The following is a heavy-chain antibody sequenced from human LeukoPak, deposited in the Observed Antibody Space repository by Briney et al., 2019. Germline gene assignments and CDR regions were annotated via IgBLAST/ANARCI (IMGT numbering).Heavy chain of an antibody. J-gene: IGHJ4*02. CDR3: ARSDSGWSLFYFDY. V-gene: IGHV4-39*01. CDR1: GGSISSSSYY. Sequence: PSETLSLTCTVSGGSISSSSYYWGWIRQPPGKGLEWIGSIYYSGSSYYSPSLKSRVTISVDTSKNQFSLKLSSVTAADTAVYYCARSDSGWSLFYFDYWGQGTLVTVSS. D-gene: IGHD6-19*01. CDR2: IYYSGSS.